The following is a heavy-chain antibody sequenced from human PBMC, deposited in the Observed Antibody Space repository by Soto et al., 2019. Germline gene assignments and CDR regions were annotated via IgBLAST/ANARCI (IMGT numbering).Heavy chain of an antibody. V-gene: IGHV3-11*01. Sequence: VGSLRLSCAASGFTFSDYYMSWIRQAPGKGLEWVSYISSSGSTIYYADSVKGRFTISRDNAKNSLYLQMNSLRAEDTAVYYCAFRDGYSWGYYYYGLDVWGQGTTVTVSS. D-gene: IGHD4-4*01. CDR1: GFTFSDYY. CDR2: ISSSGSTI. CDR3: AFRDGYSWGYYYYGLDV. J-gene: IGHJ6*02.